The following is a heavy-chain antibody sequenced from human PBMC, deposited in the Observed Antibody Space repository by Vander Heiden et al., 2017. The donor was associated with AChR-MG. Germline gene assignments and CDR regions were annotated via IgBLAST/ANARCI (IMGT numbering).Heavy chain of an antibody. Sequence: EVQLLESGGGLVQPGGSLRLSCAASGFTFSSYAMSWDRQAPGKGLEWVSAISGSGGSTYYADSVKGRFTISRDNSKNTLYLQMNSLRAEDTAVYYCAKDKWTYYYDSSGYLDYWGQGTLVTVSS. CDR2: ISGSGGST. CDR3: AKDKWTYYYDSSGYLDY. J-gene: IGHJ4*02. V-gene: IGHV3-23*01. D-gene: IGHD3-22*01. CDR1: GFTFSSYA.